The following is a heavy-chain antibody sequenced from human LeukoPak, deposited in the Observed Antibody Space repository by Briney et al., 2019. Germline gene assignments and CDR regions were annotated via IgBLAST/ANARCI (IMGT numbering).Heavy chain of an antibody. Sequence: ASVKVSCKASGYTFTGYHMHWVRQAPGQGLEWMGWINPDSGGTDYAQKFQGRVTMTRDTSISTAYMELSRLRSDDTAMYYCARGWSYYDIWGQGTLVTVSS. J-gene: IGHJ4*02. CDR3: ARGWSYYDI. CDR1: GYTFTGYH. V-gene: IGHV1-2*02. D-gene: IGHD3-9*01. CDR2: INPDSGGT.